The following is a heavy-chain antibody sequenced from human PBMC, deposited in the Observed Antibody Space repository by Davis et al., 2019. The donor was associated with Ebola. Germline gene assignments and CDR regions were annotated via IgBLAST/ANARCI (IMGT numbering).Heavy chain of an antibody. V-gene: IGHV4-59*03. D-gene: IGHD3-10*01. Sequence: PSGTLSLTCTVSGVSISRHYWSWIRQPPGKRLEWIGSIYYTGSAYYNSSLASRATISVDTSKHQFSLKLTSVTAADTAMYYCSERGSSVWGQGTLVTVSS. J-gene: IGHJ4*02. CDR1: GVSISRHY. CDR2: IYYTGSA. CDR3: SERGSSV.